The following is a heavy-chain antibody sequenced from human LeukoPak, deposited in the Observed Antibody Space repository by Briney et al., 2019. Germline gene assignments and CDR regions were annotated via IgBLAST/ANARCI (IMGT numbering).Heavy chain of an antibody. D-gene: IGHD2-2*01. J-gene: IGHJ4*02. CDR3: ARNLVEVPAAPPV. CDR2: IYSGGST. Sequence: GGSLRLSCAASGFTVSSNYMSWVRQAPGKGLEWVSVIYSGGSTYYADSVKGRFTISRDNSKNTLYLQMNSLRAEDTAVYYCARNLVEVPAAPPVWGQGTLVTVSS. CDR1: GFTVSSNY. V-gene: IGHV3-66*01.